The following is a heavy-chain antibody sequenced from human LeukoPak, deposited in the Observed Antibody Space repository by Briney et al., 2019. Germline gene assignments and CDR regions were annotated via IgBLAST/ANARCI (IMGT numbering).Heavy chain of an antibody. Sequence: GGSLRLSCAASGFSLSSYALTWVRQAPGKGLEWVSAISGSGGSTYYADSVKGRFTISRDNSKNTLYLQMNSLRAEDTAVYYCAKDLVDTAMVTFYFDYWGQGTLVTVSS. J-gene: IGHJ4*02. CDR3: AKDLVDTAMVTFYFDY. V-gene: IGHV3-23*01. CDR2: ISGSGGST. CDR1: GFSLSSYA. D-gene: IGHD5-18*01.